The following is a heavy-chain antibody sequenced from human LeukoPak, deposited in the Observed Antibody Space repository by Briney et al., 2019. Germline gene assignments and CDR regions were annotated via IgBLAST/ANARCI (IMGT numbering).Heavy chain of an antibody. CDR2: TIPIFGTA. V-gene: IGHV1-69*05. CDR1: GGTFSSYA. CDR3: ARRIAARPTPFDY. D-gene: IGHD6-6*01. Sequence: ASVKVSCKASGGTFSSYAISWVRQAPGQGLEWMGGTIPIFGTANYAQKFQGRVTITTDESTSTAYMELSSLRSEDTAVYYCARRIAARPTPFDYWGQGTLVTVSS. J-gene: IGHJ4*02.